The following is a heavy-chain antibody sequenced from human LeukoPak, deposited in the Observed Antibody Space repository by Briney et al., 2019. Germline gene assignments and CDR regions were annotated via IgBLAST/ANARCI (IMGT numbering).Heavy chain of an antibody. V-gene: IGHV1-2*02. Sequence: ASVQVSCKASGYTFTGYYMHWVRQAPGQGLEWMGWINPNSGGTNYAQKFQGRVTMTRDTSISTAYMGLSRLRYDDTAVYNIARARYTYNGNNWFDRWGQGTLVTVSS. D-gene: IGHD5-24*01. CDR3: ARARYTYNGNNWFDR. CDR2: INPNSGGT. J-gene: IGHJ5*02. CDR1: GYTFTGYY.